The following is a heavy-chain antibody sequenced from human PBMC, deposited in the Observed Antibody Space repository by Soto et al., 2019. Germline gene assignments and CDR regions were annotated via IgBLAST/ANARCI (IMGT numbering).Heavy chain of an antibody. CDR2: ISAYNGNT. J-gene: IGHJ5*02. CDR3: ARDRGSHWDYGWFGP. V-gene: IGHV1-18*01. Sequence: QVQLVQSGAEVKKPGASVKVSCKASGYTFTSYGISWVRQAPGQGLEWMGRISAYNGNTNYAQKLQGRVTRTTHTSTRTAYLELRSPRSDDTAVYSCARDRGSHWDYGWFGPWGPGTLVTVSS. D-gene: IGHD1-7*01. CDR1: GYTFTSYG.